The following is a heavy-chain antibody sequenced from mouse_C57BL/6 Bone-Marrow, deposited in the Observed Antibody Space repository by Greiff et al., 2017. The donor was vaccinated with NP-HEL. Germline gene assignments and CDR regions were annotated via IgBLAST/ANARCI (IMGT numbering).Heavy chain of an antibody. V-gene: IGHV1-72*01. Sequence: VQLQQPGAELVKPGASVKLSCKASGYTFTNYWMHWVKQRPGRGLEWIGRIDPNRGGTKYNEKFKSKATLTVDKPSSTAYMQLSSLTSEDSAVYYCARYYYGSGYFDYCGQGTTLTVSS. CDR3: ARYYYGSGYFDY. D-gene: IGHD1-1*01. J-gene: IGHJ2*01. CDR1: GYTFTNYW. CDR2: IDPNRGGT.